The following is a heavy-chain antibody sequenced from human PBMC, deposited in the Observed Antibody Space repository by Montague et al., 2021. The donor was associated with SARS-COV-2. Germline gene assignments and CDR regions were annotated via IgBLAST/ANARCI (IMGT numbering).Heavy chain of an antibody. J-gene: IGHJ6*02. CDR3: ARRSQPAAMGRTYYYYGMDV. V-gene: IGHV1-18*01. CDR1: GYTFTSYG. Sequence: SVKVSCKASGYTFTSYGISWVRQAPGQGLEWMGWISAYNGNTNYAQKLQGRVTMTTDTSTSAAYMELRSLRSDDTAVYYCARRSQPAAMGRTYYYYGMDVWGQGTTVTVSS. D-gene: IGHD2-2*01. CDR2: ISAYNGNT.